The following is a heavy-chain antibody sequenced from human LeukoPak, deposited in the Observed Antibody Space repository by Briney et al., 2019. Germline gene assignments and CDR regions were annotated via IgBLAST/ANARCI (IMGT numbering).Heavy chain of an antibody. CDR3: AKQAASGGGVDY. D-gene: IGHD3-16*01. Sequence: GGSLRLSCATSGFTFDDYSMHWVRQVPGKGLEWVSLISENGNTTYYADSVKGRFTISRDNSKISLHVQMTNLKSEDTALYYCAKQAASGGGVDYWGQGTLVTVSS. J-gene: IGHJ4*02. V-gene: IGHV3-43*02. CDR2: ISENGNTT. CDR1: GFTFDDYS.